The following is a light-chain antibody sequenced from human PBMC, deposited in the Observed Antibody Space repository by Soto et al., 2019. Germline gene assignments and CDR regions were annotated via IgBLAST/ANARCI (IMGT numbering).Light chain of an antibody. J-gene: IGKJ5*01. V-gene: IGKV3-11*01. Sequence: EIVLTQSPATLSLSPGERATLSCRASQSVSSYLAWYQQKPSQAHRLLIYDASNRATCIPARFSGRWSGTEFTLTISSIERGDFAIYFCHQPSNLGITFGQGTRLEIK. CDR3: HQPSNLGIT. CDR2: DAS. CDR1: QSVSSY.